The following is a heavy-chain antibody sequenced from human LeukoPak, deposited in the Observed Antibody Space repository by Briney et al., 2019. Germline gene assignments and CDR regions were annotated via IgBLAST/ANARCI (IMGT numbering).Heavy chain of an antibody. CDR1: GFTFSSYA. CDR2: ISYDGSNK. V-gene: IGHV3-30*04. Sequence: GGSLRLSCAASGFTFSSYAMHWVRQAPGKGLEWVAVISYDGSNKYYADSVKGRFTISRDNSKNTLYLQINSLRAEDTAVYYCARDNPISYYYDSSGLYGMDVWGQGTTVTVSS. CDR3: ARDNPISYYYDSSGLYGMDV. D-gene: IGHD3-22*01. J-gene: IGHJ6*02.